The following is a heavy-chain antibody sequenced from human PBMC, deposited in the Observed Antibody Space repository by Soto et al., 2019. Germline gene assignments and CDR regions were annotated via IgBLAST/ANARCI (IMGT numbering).Heavy chain of an antibody. J-gene: IGHJ3*02. CDR3: AKKTTIFGVDAFDI. CDR1: GFTFDDYV. CDR2: ISWNSGSI. V-gene: IGHV3-9*01. Sequence: GGSLRLSCAASGFTFDDYVMHWVRQAPGKGLEWVSGISWNSGSIGYADSVKGRFTISRDNAKNSLYLQMNSLRAEDTALYYCAKKTTIFGVDAFDIWGQGTMVTVSS. D-gene: IGHD3-3*01.